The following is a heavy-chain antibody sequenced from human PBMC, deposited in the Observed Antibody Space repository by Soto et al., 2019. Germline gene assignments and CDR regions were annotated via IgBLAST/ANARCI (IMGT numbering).Heavy chain of an antibody. CDR1: GGSISSGGYS. J-gene: IGHJ4*02. D-gene: IGHD4-17*01. Sequence: PSETLSLTCAVSGGSISSGGYSWSWIRQPPGKGLEWIGYIYHSGSIFYNPSLKSRVTISVDTSKNQFSLNLSSVTAADTAVYYCARDYGDCFDFWGQGTLVTVSS. V-gene: IGHV4-30-2*01. CDR2: IYHSGSI. CDR3: ARDYGDCFDF.